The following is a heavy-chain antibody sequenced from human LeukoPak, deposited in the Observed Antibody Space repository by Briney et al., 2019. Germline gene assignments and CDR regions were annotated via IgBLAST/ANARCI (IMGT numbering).Heavy chain of an antibody. J-gene: IGHJ5*02. D-gene: IGHD6-13*01. V-gene: IGHV4-59*01. CDR2: IYYSGST. Sequence: PSETLSLTCTVSGGSISSYYWSWIRQPPGKGLKWIGYIYYSGSTNYNPSLKSRVTISVDTSKNQFSLKLSSVTAADTAVYYCATYIAAAGTSWFDPWGQGTLVTVSS. CDR1: GGSISSYY. CDR3: ATYIAAAGTSWFDP.